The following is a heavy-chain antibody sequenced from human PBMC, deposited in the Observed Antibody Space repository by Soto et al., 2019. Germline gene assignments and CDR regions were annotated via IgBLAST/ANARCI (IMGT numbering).Heavy chain of an antibody. CDR1: GGSISSSSYY. V-gene: IGHV4-39*01. Sequence: QLQLQESGPGLVKPSETLSLTCTVSGGSISSSSYYWGWIRQPPGKGLEWIGSIYYSGSTYYNPSLKSRVTISVDTSKNQFSLKLSSVTAADTAVYYCARHQGQWLVTRVDYWGQGTLVTVTS. J-gene: IGHJ4*02. CDR2: IYYSGST. D-gene: IGHD6-19*01. CDR3: ARHQGQWLVTRVDY.